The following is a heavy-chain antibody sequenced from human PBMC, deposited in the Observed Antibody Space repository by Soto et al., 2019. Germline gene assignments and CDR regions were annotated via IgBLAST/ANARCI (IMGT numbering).Heavy chain of an antibody. CDR1: GGSISSSSYY. J-gene: IGHJ4*02. CDR2: IYYSGST. D-gene: IGHD4-17*01. Sequence: PSETLSLTCTVSGGSISSSSYYWGWIRQPPGKGLEWIGSIYYSGSTYYNPSLKSRVTISVDTSKNQFSLKLSSVTAADTAVYYCASFGSYGDYSGAYWGQGTLVTVSS. CDR3: ASFGSYGDYSGAY. V-gene: IGHV4-39*01.